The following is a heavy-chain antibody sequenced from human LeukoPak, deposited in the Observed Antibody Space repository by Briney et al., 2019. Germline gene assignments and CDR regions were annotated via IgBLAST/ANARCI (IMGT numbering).Heavy chain of an antibody. D-gene: IGHD3-3*01. CDR3: ARALTYYDFWSGYYGPYYFDY. V-gene: IGHV4-59*11. Sequence: SETLSLTCTVSGGSISSHYWSWIRQPPGKGLEWIGYIYYSESTNYNPSLKSRVTISVDTSKNQFSLKLSSVTAADTAVYYCARALTYYDFWSGYYGPYYFDYWGQGTLVTVSS. J-gene: IGHJ4*02. CDR2: IYYSEST. CDR1: GGSISSHY.